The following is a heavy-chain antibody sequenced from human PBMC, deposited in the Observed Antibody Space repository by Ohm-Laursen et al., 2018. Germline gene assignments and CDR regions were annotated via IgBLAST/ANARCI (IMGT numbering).Heavy chain of an antibody. J-gene: IGHJ4*02. CDR3: TNSLGGAH. V-gene: IGHV4-4*07. CDR2: VFPVVAT. Sequence: GTLSLTCPVSNDSFDEAFWIWIRQPAGKGLEWIGRVFPVVATNYNPSLKGRLTMSINRSKKQFSLRLTSVTAADTAVYYCTNSLGGAHWGPGILVTVSS. CDR1: NDSFDEAF.